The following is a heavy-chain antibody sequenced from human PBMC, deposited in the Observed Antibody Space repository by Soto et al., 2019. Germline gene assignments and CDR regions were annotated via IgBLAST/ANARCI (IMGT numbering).Heavy chain of an antibody. CDR3: ASQNYGSGRNYYYYYYYMDV. CDR2: INHSGST. D-gene: IGHD3-10*01. CDR1: GGSFSGYY. V-gene: IGHV4-34*01. J-gene: IGHJ6*03. Sequence: SETLSLTCAVYGGSFSGYYWSWIRQPPGKGLEWIGEINHSGSTNYNPSLKSRVTISVDTSKNQFSLKLSSVTAADTAVYYCASQNYGSGRNYYYYYYYMDVWGKGTTVTVSS.